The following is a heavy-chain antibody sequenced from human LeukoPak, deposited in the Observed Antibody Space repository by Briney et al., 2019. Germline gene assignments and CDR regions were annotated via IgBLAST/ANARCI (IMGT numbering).Heavy chain of an antibody. D-gene: IGHD6-19*01. V-gene: IGHV3-23*01. CDR2: ISGSGGST. CDR1: GFTFSSYG. CDR3: AKADSSGWYFGVDY. J-gene: IGHJ4*02. Sequence: GGSLRLSCAASGFTFSSYGMHWVRQAPGKGLEWVSAISGSGGSTYYADSVKGRFTISRDNSKNTLYLQMNSLRAEDTAVYYCAKADSSGWYFGVDYWGQGTLVTVSS.